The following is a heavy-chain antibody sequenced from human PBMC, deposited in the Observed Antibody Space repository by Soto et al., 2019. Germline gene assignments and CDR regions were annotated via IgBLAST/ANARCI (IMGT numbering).Heavy chain of an antibody. J-gene: IGHJ3*02. Sequence: SVKVSCKASGFTFTSSAVQWVRQARGQRLEWIGWIVVGSGNTNYAQKFQERVTITRDMSTSTAYMELSSLRSEDTAVYYRAADKSCWYNCPLGGAFDIWGQGTMVTVSS. CDR1: GFTFTSSA. CDR2: IVVGSGNT. V-gene: IGHV1-58*01. D-gene: IGHD1-20*01. CDR3: AADKSCWYNCPLGGAFDI.